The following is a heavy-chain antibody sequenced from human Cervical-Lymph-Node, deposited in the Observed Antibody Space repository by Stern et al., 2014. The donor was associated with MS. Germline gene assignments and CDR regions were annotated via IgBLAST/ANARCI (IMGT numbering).Heavy chain of an antibody. Sequence: QLQLQESGGGVVQPGRSLRLSCAASGFTFSSYAMHWVRQAPGKGLEWVAVISYDGSNRYYADSVKGRFTISRDNSKNTLYLQTTSLRAEDTAVYYCARLFTSSGWLSYYYFYGMDVWGQGTTVTVSS. J-gene: IGHJ6*02. CDR1: GFTFSSYA. V-gene: IGHV3-30*04. CDR2: ISYDGSNR. D-gene: IGHD6-19*01. CDR3: ARLFTSSGWLSYYYFYGMDV.